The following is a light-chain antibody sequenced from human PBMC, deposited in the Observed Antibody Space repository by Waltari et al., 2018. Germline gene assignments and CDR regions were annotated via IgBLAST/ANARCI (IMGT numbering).Light chain of an antibody. Sequence: QSALTQPRSVSGSPGQSVAISCTGTSSDVGGYNYVFGYQQHPGKAPTLIIYDVTKRPSGVPDRFSGAKSGNTASLTISGLQAEDEADYYCCSYGGTYYVFGTGTKVTVL. V-gene: IGLV2-11*01. CDR3: CSYGGTYYV. CDR1: SSDVGGYNY. CDR2: DVT. J-gene: IGLJ1*01.